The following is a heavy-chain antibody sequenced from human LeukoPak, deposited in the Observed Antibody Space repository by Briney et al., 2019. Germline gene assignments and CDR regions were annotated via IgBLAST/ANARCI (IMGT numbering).Heavy chain of an antibody. CDR3: ARAGGDISSSQDLDY. CDR1: GASISSHY. CDR2: ISSSGST. Sequence: SETLSLTCTVSGASISSHYWSWIRQPPGKGLEWIAYISSSGSTNYNPSLKSRVTISVDTSKNQFSLKMISVTAADTAVYYCARAGGDISSSQDLDYWGQGTLVTVSS. D-gene: IGHD6-6*01. J-gene: IGHJ4*02. V-gene: IGHV4-59*11.